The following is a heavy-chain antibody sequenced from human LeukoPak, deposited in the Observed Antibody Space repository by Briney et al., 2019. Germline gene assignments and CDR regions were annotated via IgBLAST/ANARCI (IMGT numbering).Heavy chain of an antibody. Sequence: ASVKVSCKASGYTFTGYYMHWVRQAPGQGLEWMGWINPNSGGTNYAQKFQGRVTMTRDTSISTAYMELSRLRSDDTAVYYCARDVCSSTSCYDPFLFDYWGQGTLVTVSS. CDR1: GYTFTGYY. V-gene: IGHV1-2*02. J-gene: IGHJ4*02. CDR2: INPNSGGT. CDR3: ARDVCSSTSCYDPFLFDY. D-gene: IGHD2-2*01.